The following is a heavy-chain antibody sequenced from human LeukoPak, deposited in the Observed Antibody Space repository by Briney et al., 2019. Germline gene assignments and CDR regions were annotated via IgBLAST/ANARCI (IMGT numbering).Heavy chain of an antibody. V-gene: IGHV1-2*02. CDR1: GYTFTGFY. CDR2: INPNSGVT. J-gene: IGHJ4*02. D-gene: IGHD1-26*01. Sequence: ASVKVSCKASGYTFTGFYIHWVRQAPGQGLEWMGWINPNSGVTNYAQKFQGRVTMIRDTSTSTAYMELSSLRSDDTAVYYCARAGIVGASTFDSWGQGTLVTVSS. CDR3: ARAGIVGASTFDS.